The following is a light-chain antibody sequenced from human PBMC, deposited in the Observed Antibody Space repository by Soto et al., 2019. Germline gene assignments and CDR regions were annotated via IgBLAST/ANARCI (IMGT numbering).Light chain of an antibody. CDR3: CSYAGV. Sequence: QAVVTQPASVSGSPGQSITISCTGTSSDVGSSNLVSWYQQHPGKAPKLMIYEGSKRPSGVSNRFSGSKSGNTASLTISGLQAEDEADYYCCSYAGVFGGGTKLTVL. J-gene: IGLJ3*02. CDR1: SSDVGSSNL. CDR2: EGS. V-gene: IGLV2-23*01.